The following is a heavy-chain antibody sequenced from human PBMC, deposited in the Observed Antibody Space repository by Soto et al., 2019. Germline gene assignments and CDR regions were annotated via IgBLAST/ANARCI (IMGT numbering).Heavy chain of an antibody. D-gene: IGHD3-3*01. CDR1: GFTFSSYG. Sequence: GGSLSLSCAASGFTFSSYGMHWVRQAPGKGLEWVAVIWYDGSNKYYADSVKGRFTISRDNSKNTLYLQMNSLRAEDTAVYYCARDSDFWSGYYSVPDYWGQGTLVTVSS. J-gene: IGHJ4*02. CDR2: IWYDGSNK. CDR3: ARDSDFWSGYYSVPDY. V-gene: IGHV3-33*01.